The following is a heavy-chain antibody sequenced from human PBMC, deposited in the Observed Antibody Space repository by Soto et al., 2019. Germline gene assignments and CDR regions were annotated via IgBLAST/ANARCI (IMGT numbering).Heavy chain of an antibody. V-gene: IGHV3-30-3*01. D-gene: IGHD3-3*01. CDR1: GFTFSSYS. CDR2: ISYDGSNK. Sequence: GGSLRLSRAASGFTFSSYSMHRVRQAPGKGLEGVAVISYDGSNKYYADSVKGRFTISRDNSKNTLYLQMNSLRAEDTAVYYCARGPGTYYDFWSGYPEYYYYGMDVWGQGTTVTVSS. CDR3: ARGPGTYYDFWSGYPEYYYYGMDV. J-gene: IGHJ6*02.